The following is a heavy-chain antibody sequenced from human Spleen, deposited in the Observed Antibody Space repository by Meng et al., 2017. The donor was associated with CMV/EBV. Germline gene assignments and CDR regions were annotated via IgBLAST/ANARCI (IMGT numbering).Heavy chain of an antibody. CDR1: GGSISSSNYY. CDR2: TYYSGSP. J-gene: IGHJ4*02. D-gene: IGHD6-6*01. CDR3: ANWVKQLVPFRY. V-gene: IGHV4-39*07. Sequence: SETLSLTCTVSGGSISSSNYYWGWIRQPPGKGLEWIGGTYYSGSPTYNPSLKSRVTISVDTSKNQLSLNVRSVSAADTAVYYCANWVKQLVPFRYWGQGTLVTVSS.